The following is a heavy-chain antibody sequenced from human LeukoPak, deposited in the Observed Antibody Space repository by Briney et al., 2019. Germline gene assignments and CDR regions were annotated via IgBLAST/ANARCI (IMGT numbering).Heavy chain of an antibody. CDR2: ISGSGGST. D-gene: IGHD2-15*01. V-gene: IGHV3-23*01. CDR3: AKDVCSGGSCYSDY. Sequence: GGSLRLSCAASGFTFSSYAMSWVRQAPGKGLEWVSAISGSGGSTYYADSVKGRFTISRDNSKNTLYLQMNSLRAEDTAVYYCAKDVCSGGSCYSDYWGQGTLVTVSS. CDR1: GFTFSSYA. J-gene: IGHJ4*02.